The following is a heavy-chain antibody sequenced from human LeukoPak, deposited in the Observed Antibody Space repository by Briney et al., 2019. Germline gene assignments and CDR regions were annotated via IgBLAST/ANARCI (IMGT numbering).Heavy chain of an antibody. CDR2: INHSGST. Sequence: PSETLSLTCAVYGGSFSGYYWSWIRQPPGKGLEWIGEINHSGSTNYNPSLKSRVTISVDTSKNQFSLKLSSVTAADTAVYYCARPRYSSGWYKVFDPWGQGTLVTVSS. J-gene: IGHJ5*02. V-gene: IGHV4-34*01. CDR1: GGSFSGYY. CDR3: ARPRYSSGWYKVFDP. D-gene: IGHD6-19*01.